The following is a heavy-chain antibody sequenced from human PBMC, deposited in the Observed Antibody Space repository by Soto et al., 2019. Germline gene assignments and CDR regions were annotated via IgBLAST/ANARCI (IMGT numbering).Heavy chain of an antibody. CDR3: SWSLNS. Sequence: EVQLVVSGGGLVQPGGSLRLSCAASGFPFSTSWMDWVRQAPGKGLEWVANINPDGSQTYYVDSVKGRFTVSRDNAENSVYLQLHSLRVEDTAVYYCSWSLNSCGQGTLVTVSS. V-gene: IGHV3-7*01. CDR2: INPDGSQT. J-gene: IGHJ1*01. CDR1: GFPFSTSW. D-gene: IGHD1-20*01.